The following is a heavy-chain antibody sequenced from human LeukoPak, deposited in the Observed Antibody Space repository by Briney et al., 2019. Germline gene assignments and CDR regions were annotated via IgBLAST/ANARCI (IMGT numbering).Heavy chain of an antibody. J-gene: IGHJ3*02. V-gene: IGHV4-34*01. CDR1: GGSFSGYY. CDR2: INHSGNT. Sequence: SGTLSLTCAVYGGSFSGYYWSWIRQPPGKGLEWFGEINHSGNTNDHPSLKSRVTISVDTSKNQFSLKLSSVTAADTAVYYCARGLRTLIAARPSAFDIWGQGTMVTVSS. D-gene: IGHD6-6*01. CDR3: ARGLRTLIAARPSAFDI.